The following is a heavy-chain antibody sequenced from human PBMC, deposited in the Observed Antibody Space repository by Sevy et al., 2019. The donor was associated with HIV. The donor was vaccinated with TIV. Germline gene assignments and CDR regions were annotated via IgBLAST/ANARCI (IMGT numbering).Heavy chain of an antibody. CDR1: GFTFDDYA. D-gene: IGHD6-19*01. CDR3: AKGIGYSNGWYSWFDS. J-gene: IGHJ5*01. CDR2: SSWNSGST. Sequence: GGSLRLSCVASGFTFDDYAMHWVRQAPGKGPEWVSGSSWNSGSTGYAESVKGRFTISRDKAKNSLYLQMNSLRVEDTAWYYCAKGIGYSNGWYSWFDSWGQGTLVTVSS. V-gene: IGHV3-9*01.